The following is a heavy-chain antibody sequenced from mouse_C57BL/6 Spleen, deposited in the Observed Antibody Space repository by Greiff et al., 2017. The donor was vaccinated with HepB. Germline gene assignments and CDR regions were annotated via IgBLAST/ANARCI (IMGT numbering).Heavy chain of an antibody. CDR2: IYPGSGST. D-gene: IGHD1-1*01. J-gene: IGHJ3*01. Sequence: QVQLQQPGAELVKPGASVKMSCKASGYTFTSYWITWVKQRPGEGLEWIGDIYPGSGSTNYNEKFKSKATLTVDTSSSTAYMQLSSLTSEDSAVYYCATATSYGSSPFAYWGQGTLVTVAA. CDR1: GYTFTSYW. CDR3: ATATSYGSSPFAY. V-gene: IGHV1-55*01.